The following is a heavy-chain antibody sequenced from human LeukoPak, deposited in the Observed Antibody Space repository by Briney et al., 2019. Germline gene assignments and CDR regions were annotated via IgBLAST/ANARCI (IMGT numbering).Heavy chain of an antibody. CDR1: GYSFTDCY. J-gene: IGHJ4*02. CDR3: PSEGGRDYEQNQF. D-gene: IGHD4-17*01. CDR2: SKTKRGGP. Sequence: ASVKLCFKASGYSFTDCYIHWERQPPGQGLGWMGWSKTKRGGPSSVQKLRGRAIQTMDTSISTDYIALSRLRSDGAAVYYCPSEGGRDYEQNQFWGEGTLVSVSS. V-gene: IGHV1-2*02.